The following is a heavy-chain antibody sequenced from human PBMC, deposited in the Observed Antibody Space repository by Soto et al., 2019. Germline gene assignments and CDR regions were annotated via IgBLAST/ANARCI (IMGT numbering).Heavy chain of an antibody. V-gene: IGHV4-59*01. Sequence: SETLSLTCTVSGGSISSYYWSWIRQPPGKGLEWIGYIYYSGSTNYNPSLKSRVTISVDTSKNQFSLKLSSVTAADTAVYYCARDDSSSWYGEGYYYYMDVWGKGTTVTVSS. CDR2: IYYSGST. CDR1: GGSISSYY. CDR3: ARDDSSSWYGEGYYYYMDV. D-gene: IGHD6-13*01. J-gene: IGHJ6*03.